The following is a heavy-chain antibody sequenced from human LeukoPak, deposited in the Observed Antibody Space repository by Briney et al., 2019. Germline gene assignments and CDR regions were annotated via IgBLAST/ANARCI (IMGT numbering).Heavy chain of an antibody. Sequence: GGSLRLSCAASGFTFSSYGMHWVRQAPGKGLEWVAVIWYGGSNKYYADSVKGRFTISRDNSKNTLYLQMNSLRAEDTAVYYCARERLDIYGDYFAPPYYYYGMDVWGQGTTVTVSS. D-gene: IGHD4-17*01. V-gene: IGHV3-33*01. CDR3: ARERLDIYGDYFAPPYYYYGMDV. CDR1: GFTFSSYG. J-gene: IGHJ6*02. CDR2: IWYGGSNK.